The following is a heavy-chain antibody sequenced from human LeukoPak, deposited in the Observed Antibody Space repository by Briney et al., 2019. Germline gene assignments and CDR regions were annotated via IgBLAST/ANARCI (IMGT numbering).Heavy chain of an antibody. CDR3: ARLPPLYSSGDY. Sequence: SETLSLTCAVSGYSISSGYYWGWIRPPPGKGLEWIGSIYHSGSTYYNPSLKSRVTISVDTSKNQFSLKLSSVTAADTVVYYCARLPPLYSSGDYWGQGTLVTVSS. CDR2: IYHSGST. J-gene: IGHJ4*02. V-gene: IGHV4-38-2*01. D-gene: IGHD6-25*01. CDR1: GYSISSGYY.